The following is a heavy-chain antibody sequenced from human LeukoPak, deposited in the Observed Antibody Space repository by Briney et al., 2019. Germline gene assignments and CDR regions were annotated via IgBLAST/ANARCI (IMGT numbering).Heavy chain of an antibody. CDR2: INHSGST. V-gene: IGHV4-34*01. J-gene: IGHJ4*02. CDR3: ASKWELRYSDY. D-gene: IGHD1-26*01. CDR1: GGSFSGYY. Sequence: PSETLSLTCAVYGGSFSGYYWSWIRQPPGKGLEWIGEINHSGSTNYNPSLKSRVTISVDTSKNQFSLKLSSVTAADTAVYYCASKWELRYSDYWGQGTLVTVSS.